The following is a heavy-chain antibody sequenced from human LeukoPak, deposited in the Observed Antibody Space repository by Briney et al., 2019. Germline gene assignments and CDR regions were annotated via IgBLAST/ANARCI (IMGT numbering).Heavy chain of an antibody. J-gene: IGHJ5*02. Sequence: ASVKVSCKASGYTFTDYYMHWVRQAPGQGLEWMGWINPNSGGTNSAQKFQGRVTMTRDTSISTAYMELSRLRSDDTAVYYCARDYHGGDAFDPWGQGTLVTVSP. CDR1: GYTFTDYY. CDR2: INPNSGGT. CDR3: ARDYHGGDAFDP. D-gene: IGHD2-21*02. V-gene: IGHV1-2*02.